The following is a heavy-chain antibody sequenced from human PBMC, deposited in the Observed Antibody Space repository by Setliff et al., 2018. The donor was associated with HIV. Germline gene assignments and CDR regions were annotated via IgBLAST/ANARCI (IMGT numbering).Heavy chain of an antibody. J-gene: IGHJ4*02. CDR2: INQNGRT. CDR1: GGSFSNYY. Sequence: SETLSLTCAIYGGSFSNYYWSWIRHTPGRGLEWIAEINQNGRTNYNPALKSRVLVSLDTSKNQCSLHLVSVTAADTAVYFCASQLWFGDQQLVSYFDYWGQGTLVTVSS. D-gene: IGHD3-10*01. V-gene: IGHV4-34*01. CDR3: ASQLWFGDQQLVSYFDY.